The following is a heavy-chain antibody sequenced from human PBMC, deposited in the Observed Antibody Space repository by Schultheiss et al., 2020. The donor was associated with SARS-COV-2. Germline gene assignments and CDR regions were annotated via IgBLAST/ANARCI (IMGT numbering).Heavy chain of an antibody. V-gene: IGHV3-19*01. CDR3: VRNHCSSTSCIENY. D-gene: IGHD2-2*01. Sequence: SCAASGFTFSNSDMNWVRQAPGKGLEWVSGVSWNGSRTHYADSVKGRFIISRDNSRNFLYQQMNSLRPEDMAVYYCVRNHCSSTSCIENYWGQGTLVTVSS. CDR2: VSWNGSRT. CDR1: GFTFSNSD. J-gene: IGHJ4*02.